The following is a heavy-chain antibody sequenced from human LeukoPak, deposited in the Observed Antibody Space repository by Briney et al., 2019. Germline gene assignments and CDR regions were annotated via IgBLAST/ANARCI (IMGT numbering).Heavy chain of an antibody. CDR2: IYYSGST. J-gene: IGHJ4*02. Sequence: SEXXXLTCXXSXXXISXXSXXWGXIRQPPGKGLEWIGSIYYSGSTYYNPSLKSRVTISVDTSKNQFSLKLSSVTAADTAVYYCARLSGYSSRLGEYYFDYWGQGTLVTVSS. CDR1: XXXISXXSXX. CDR3: ARLSGYSSRLGEYYFDY. V-gene: IGHV4-39*01. D-gene: IGHD5-18*01.